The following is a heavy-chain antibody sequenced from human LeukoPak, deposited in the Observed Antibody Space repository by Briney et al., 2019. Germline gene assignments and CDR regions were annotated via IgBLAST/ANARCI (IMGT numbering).Heavy chain of an antibody. J-gene: IGHJ4*02. V-gene: IGHV3-53*01. CDR2: IYSGGST. CDR3: AKDPITIFGVVIPPDGY. D-gene: IGHD3-3*01. CDR1: GFTVSSNY. Sequence: GGSLRLSCAASGFTVSSNYMSWVRKAPGKGLEWVSVIYSGGSTYYADSVKGRFTISRDNSKNTLYLQMNSLRAEDTAVYYCAKDPITIFGVVIPPDGYWGQGTLVTVSS.